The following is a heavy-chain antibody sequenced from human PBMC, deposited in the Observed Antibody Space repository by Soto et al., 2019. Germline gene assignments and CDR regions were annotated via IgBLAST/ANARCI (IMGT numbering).Heavy chain of an antibody. Sequence: QVQLVQSGAEVKKPGASVKVSCKASGYTFTSYDINWVRQATGQGLEWMGWMNPNSGNTGYAQKFQGRVTMTRNTSISTAYMELSSLRSEDTAVYYCARGAVTFYYYYYCMDVWGKGTTVTVSS. CDR2: MNPNSGNT. D-gene: IGHD4-4*01. J-gene: IGHJ6*03. CDR3: ARGAVTFYYYYYCMDV. V-gene: IGHV1-8*01. CDR1: GYTFTSYD.